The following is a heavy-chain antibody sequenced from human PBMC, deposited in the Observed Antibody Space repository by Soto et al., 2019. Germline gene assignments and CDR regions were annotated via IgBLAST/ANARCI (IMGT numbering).Heavy chain of an antibody. D-gene: IGHD2-2*01. J-gene: IGHJ6*03. Sequence: LLESGGGLVQPGGSLRLSGAASGLTFPRYAMNWVRQAPGKGLEWVSAIGGSGANTYYADSVKGRFTISRDNSKNTVYLQMNSLRAEDTAVYYCAKGSSSTQYLNYYFYHMDVWGKGTTVSVSS. CDR3: AKGSSSTQYLNYYFYHMDV. CDR2: IGGSGANT. V-gene: IGHV3-23*01. CDR1: GLTFPRYA.